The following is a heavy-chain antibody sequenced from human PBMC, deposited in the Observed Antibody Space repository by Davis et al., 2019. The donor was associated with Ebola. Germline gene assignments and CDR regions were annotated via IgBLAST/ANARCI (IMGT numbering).Heavy chain of an antibody. CDR3: ARRIGIAAAGYWFDP. J-gene: IGHJ5*02. CDR2: MTPSSGNP. D-gene: IGHD6-13*01. CDR1: GYSFNSYD. V-gene: IGHV1-8*01. Sequence: AASVKVSCKASGYSFNSYDIHWVRQATGQGLEWMGWMTPSSGNPGYAQKFQGRVTMTRDTSISTAFMELSSLGSEDTAVYYCARRIGIAAAGYWFDPWGQGTLVTVSS.